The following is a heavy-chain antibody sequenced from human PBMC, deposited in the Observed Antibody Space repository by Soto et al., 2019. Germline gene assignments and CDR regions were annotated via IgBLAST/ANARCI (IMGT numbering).Heavy chain of an antibody. Sequence: PSETLSLTCTVSGGSISSYYWSWNRQPPGKGLEWIGYIYYSGSTNYNPSLKSRVTISVDTSKNQFSLKLSSVTAADTAVYYCARDKAAMSWFDPWGQGTLVTVSS. CDR2: IYYSGST. J-gene: IGHJ5*02. V-gene: IGHV4-59*01. CDR1: GGSISSYY. CDR3: ARDKAAMSWFDP. D-gene: IGHD5-18*01.